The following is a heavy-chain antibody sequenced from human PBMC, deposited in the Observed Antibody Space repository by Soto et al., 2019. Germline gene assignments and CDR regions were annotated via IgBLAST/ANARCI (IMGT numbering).Heavy chain of an antibody. J-gene: IGHJ3*02. CDR1: GYTFTSYY. Sequence: GASVKVSCKASGYTFTSYYMHWVRQAPGQGLEWMGIINPSGGSTSYAQKLQGRVTMTRDTSTSTVYMEMSSLGSEDTAVYYYERYLKYYYDSSGYYRGDAFDIWGQGTMVTVS. V-gene: IGHV1-46*01. CDR2: INPSGGST. CDR3: ERYLKYYYDSSGYYRGDAFDI. D-gene: IGHD3-22*01.